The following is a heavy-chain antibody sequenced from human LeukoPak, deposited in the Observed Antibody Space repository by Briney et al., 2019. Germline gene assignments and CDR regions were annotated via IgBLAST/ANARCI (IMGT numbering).Heavy chain of an antibody. CDR3: ARAGSHFEYSSGWN. CDR2: ISSSSSYM. D-gene: IGHD6-19*01. V-gene: IGHV3-21*01. Sequence: GGSLRLSCAASGFTFSSYSMNWVRQAPGKGLEWVSSISSSSSYMYYADSVKGRFTISRDNAKNSLYLQMNSLRAEDTAVYYCARAGSHFEYSSGWNWGQGTLVTVSS. J-gene: IGHJ4*02. CDR1: GFTFSSYS.